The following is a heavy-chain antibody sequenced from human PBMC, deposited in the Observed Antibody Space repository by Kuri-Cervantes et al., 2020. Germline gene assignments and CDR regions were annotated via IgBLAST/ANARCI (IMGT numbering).Heavy chain of an antibody. CDR3: ARAHYRYYSGYDLAYAFDI. CDR2: IYTSGST. V-gene: IGHV4-61*02. Sequence: SETLSFTCTVSGGPISSGSYYWSWIRQPAGKGLEWIGRIYTSGSTNYNPSLKSRVTISVDTSKSQFSLKLSSVTAADTAVYYCARAHYRYYSGYDLAYAFDIWGQGTMVTVSS. CDR1: GGPISSGSYY. J-gene: IGHJ3*02. D-gene: IGHD5-12*01.